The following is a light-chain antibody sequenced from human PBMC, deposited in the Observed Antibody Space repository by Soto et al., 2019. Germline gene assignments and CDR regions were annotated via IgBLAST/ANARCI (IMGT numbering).Light chain of an antibody. CDR2: KAS. J-gene: IGKJ1*01. Sequence: DIKMNQSRSTLSGSVGDRVTIICRASQTISSWLAWYQQKPGKAPKLLIYKASTLKSGVPSRFSGSGSGTEFTLTISSLQPDDFATYYCQHYNRYSEAFGQGTKVDIK. CDR1: QTISSW. V-gene: IGKV1-5*03. CDR3: QHYNRYSEA.